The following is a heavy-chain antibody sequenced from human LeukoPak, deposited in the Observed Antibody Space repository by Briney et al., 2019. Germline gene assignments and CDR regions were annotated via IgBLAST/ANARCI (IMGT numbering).Heavy chain of an antibody. Sequence: PGGSLRLSCAASGFTFSSYGMHWVRQAPGKGLEWVAVISYDGSNKYYADSVEGRFTISRDNSKNTLYLQMNSLRAEDTAVYYCAKDLSDYGVHPYYYYYGMDVWGQGTTVTVSS. J-gene: IGHJ6*02. CDR3: AKDLSDYGVHPYYYYYGMDV. CDR1: GFTFSSYG. D-gene: IGHD4-17*01. V-gene: IGHV3-30*18. CDR2: ISYDGSNK.